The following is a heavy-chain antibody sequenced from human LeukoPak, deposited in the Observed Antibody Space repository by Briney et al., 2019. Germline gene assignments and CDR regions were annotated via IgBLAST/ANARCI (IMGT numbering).Heavy chain of an antibody. Sequence: GGSLRLSCAASGFTFSSYDMSWVRQAPGKELEWVSGIRNYGGSTYYADSVKGRFTISRDNSKNTLYLQMNSLRAEDTAVYYCANPAPGVVYLYWGQGTLVTVSS. CDR1: GFTFSSYD. CDR2: IRNYGGST. D-gene: IGHD2-8*02. CDR3: ANPAPGVVYLY. J-gene: IGHJ4*02. V-gene: IGHV3-23*01.